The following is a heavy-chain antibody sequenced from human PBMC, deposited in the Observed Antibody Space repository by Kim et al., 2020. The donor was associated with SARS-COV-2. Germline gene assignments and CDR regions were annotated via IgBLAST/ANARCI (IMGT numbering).Heavy chain of an antibody. CDR2: ITRDSGTI. Sequence: GGSLRLSCAASGFTFDDYAMHWVRQAPGKGLEWVSGITRDSGTIGYPDSVKGRFTISRDNAKNSLYLQMNSLRVEDTALYYCAKVHSRGGWFNPWGQGTLVTVSS. J-gene: IGHJ5*02. CDR1: GFTFDDYA. CDR3: AKVHSRGGWFNP. D-gene: IGHD3-22*01. V-gene: IGHV3-9*01.